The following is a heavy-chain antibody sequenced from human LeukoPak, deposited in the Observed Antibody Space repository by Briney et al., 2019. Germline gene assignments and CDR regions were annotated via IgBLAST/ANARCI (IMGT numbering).Heavy chain of an antibody. CDR1: GFTFTGYT. V-gene: IGHV3-21*01. CDR2: ISSSTTGI. Sequence: GGSLRLSCAAPGFTFTGYTINWVRQAPGKGLEWVSCISSSTTGIYYADSVKGRFTISRDNAKRSVYLQMNSLRVEDTAVYYCARDIHSVAFDIWGQGTMVTVSS. J-gene: IGHJ3*02. CDR3: ARDIHSVAFDI.